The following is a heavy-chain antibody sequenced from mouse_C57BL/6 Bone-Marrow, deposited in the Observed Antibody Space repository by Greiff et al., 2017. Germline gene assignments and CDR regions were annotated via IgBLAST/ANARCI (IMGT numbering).Heavy chain of an antibody. D-gene: IGHD1-1*01. CDR2: IYPRGGST. Sequence: VQLQQSGPELVKPGASVKLSCKASGYTFTSYDINWVKQRPGQGLEWIGWIYPRGGSTKYNEKLQGKVTLTVDTSSSTAYMELHSLTSEDSAVYSWARDYCSSYCYFDVWGTGTTVTVSS. CDR1: GYTFTSYD. CDR3: ARDYCSSYCYFDV. J-gene: IGHJ1*03. V-gene: IGHV1-85*01.